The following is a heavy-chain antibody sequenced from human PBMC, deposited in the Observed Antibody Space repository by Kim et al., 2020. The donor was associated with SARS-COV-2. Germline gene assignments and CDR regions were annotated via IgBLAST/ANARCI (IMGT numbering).Heavy chain of an antibody. Sequence: GGSLRLSCAASGFTFSRHDMTWVRQAPGKGLEWVSVIGGSGTTTYYADSVKGRFTISRDNSKNTLSLQIDSLRAEDTAVYYCATGFYYYGSGRSYALDVWGQGATVTASS. CDR3: ATGFYYYGSGRSYALDV. J-gene: IGHJ6*02. CDR2: IGGSGTTT. V-gene: IGHV3-23*01. CDR1: GFTFSRHD. D-gene: IGHD3-10*01.